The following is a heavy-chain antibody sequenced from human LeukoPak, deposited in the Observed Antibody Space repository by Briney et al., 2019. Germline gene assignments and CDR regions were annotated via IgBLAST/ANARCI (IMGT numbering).Heavy chain of an antibody. CDR2: IYSDGST. D-gene: IGHD2-8*02. CDR3: ARVLSTGRSDY. V-gene: IGHV4-59*01. J-gene: IGHJ4*02. Sequence: SETLSLTCTVSGGSINTYYWSWLRQPPGKGLEWPGYIYSDGSTNYNPSLKSRLTISVDTSKTQFSLKLSSVIPADTAVYYCARVLSTGRSDYWGQGTLVTVSS. CDR1: GGSINTYY.